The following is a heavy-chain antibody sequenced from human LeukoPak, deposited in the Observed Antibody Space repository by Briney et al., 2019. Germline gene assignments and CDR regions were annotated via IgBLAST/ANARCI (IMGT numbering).Heavy chain of an antibody. J-gene: IGHJ4*02. CDR2: THYSGNT. CDR3: ARDVLR. Sequence: SETLSLTCTVSGGSITTYYWSWIRQPPGKGLEWIGYTHYSGNTNYNPSLKSRVTMSVDTSKNQFSLKLSSVTAADTAVYYCARDVLRWGQGTLVTVSS. CDR1: GGSITTYY. V-gene: IGHV4-59*12.